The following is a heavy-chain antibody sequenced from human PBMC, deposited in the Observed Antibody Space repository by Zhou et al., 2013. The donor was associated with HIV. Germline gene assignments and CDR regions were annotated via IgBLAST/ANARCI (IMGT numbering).Heavy chain of an antibody. V-gene: IGHV1-18*01. CDR1: GYTFSDYG. CDR2: ISSYNGYT. CDR3: ARAYSTAWKGGGFYYMDV. Sequence: QVHLVQSGGVVRKPGASVKVSCTASGYTFSDYGITWVRQAPGQGLEWMGWISSYNGYTNYAQNLQGRVTVTTDTSTNTAYLELRSLRSDDTAVYYCARAYSTAWKGGGFYYMDVWGKGTPVTVS. J-gene: IGHJ6*03. D-gene: IGHD4-4*01.